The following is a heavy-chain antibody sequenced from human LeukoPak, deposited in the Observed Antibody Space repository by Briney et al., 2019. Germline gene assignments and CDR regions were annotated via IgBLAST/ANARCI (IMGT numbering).Heavy chain of an antibody. J-gene: IGHJ4*02. D-gene: IGHD2-15*01. V-gene: IGHV1-69*13. CDR1: GYTFTGYY. CDR3: ARGGSVVVAAPWIRHFDY. CDR2: IIPIFGTA. Sequence: ASVKVSCKASGYTFTGYYMHWVRQAPGQGLEWMGGIIPIFGTANYAQKFQGRVTITADESTSTAYMELSSLRSEDTAVYYCARGGSVVVAAPWIRHFDYWGQGTLVTVSS.